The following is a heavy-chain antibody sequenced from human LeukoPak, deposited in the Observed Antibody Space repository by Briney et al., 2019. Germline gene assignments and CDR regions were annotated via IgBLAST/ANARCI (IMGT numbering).Heavy chain of an antibody. CDR2: ISYDGSNK. CDR1: GFTFSSYG. Sequence: QPGRSLRLSCAASGFTFSSYGMHWVRQAPGKGLEWVAVISYDGSNKYYADSVKGRFTISRDNSKNTLYLQMNSLRAEDTAVYYCAKAYDFWSGYYVDWGQATLVTVSS. V-gene: IGHV3-30*18. D-gene: IGHD3-3*01. J-gene: IGHJ4*02. CDR3: AKAYDFWSGYYVD.